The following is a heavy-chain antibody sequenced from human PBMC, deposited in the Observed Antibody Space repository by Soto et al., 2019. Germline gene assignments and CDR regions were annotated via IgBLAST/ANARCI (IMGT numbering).Heavy chain of an antibody. V-gene: IGHV3-23*01. CDR3: AKNGLSNSPSAIDS. CDR1: GFTFSSHG. Sequence: EVQVLESGGGLAQPGGSLRLSCATSGFTFSSHGMSWVRQAPGKGLDWVSGISGNGRNTYYADSVKGRFTISRDNSKNTVFLQMHSLSAEDTAIYYCAKNGLSNSPSAIDSWGQGTLVTVSS. J-gene: IGHJ4*02. D-gene: IGHD2-8*01. CDR2: ISGNGRNT.